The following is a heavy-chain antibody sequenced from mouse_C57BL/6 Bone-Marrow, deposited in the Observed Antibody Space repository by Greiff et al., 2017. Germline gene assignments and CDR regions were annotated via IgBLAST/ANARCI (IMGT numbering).Heavy chain of an antibody. Sequence: QVQLQQSDAELVKPGASVKISCKVSGYTFTDHTIHWMKQRPEQGLEWIGYIYPRDGSTKYNEKFKGKATLTADKSSSTAYMQLNSLTSEDSAVYFCARRGRGYDYDEGFGYWGQGTTLTVSS. V-gene: IGHV1-78*01. CDR1: GYTFTDHT. CDR3: ARRGRGYDYDEGFGY. CDR2: IYPRDGST. D-gene: IGHD2-4*01. J-gene: IGHJ2*01.